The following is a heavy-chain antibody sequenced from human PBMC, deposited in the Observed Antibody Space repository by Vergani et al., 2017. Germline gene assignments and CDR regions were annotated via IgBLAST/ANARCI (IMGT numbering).Heavy chain of an antibody. CDR1: GFSLSTSGVG. J-gene: IGHJ5*02. CDR3: AHASYSSSANWFDP. V-gene: IGHV2-5*02. D-gene: IGHD6-6*01. CDR2: IYWADDK. Sequence: QITLKESGPTLVKPTQTLTLTCTFSGFSLSTSGVGVGWIRQPPGKALEWLALIYWADDKRYSQSLKSRLTITKDTSKNQVVLTMTNMDPVDTATYYCAHASYSSSANWFDPWGQGTLVTVSS.